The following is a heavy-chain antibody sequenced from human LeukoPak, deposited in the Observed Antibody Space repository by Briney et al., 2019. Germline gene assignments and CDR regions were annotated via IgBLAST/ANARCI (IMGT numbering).Heavy chain of an antibody. CDR3: ARADIVVVVAATRGDWFDP. CDR2: FDPEDGET. CDR1: GYTLTELS. D-gene: IGHD2-15*01. V-gene: IGHV1-24*01. Sequence: ASVKVSCKVSGYTLTELSMHWVRQAPGKGLEWMGGFDPEDGETIYAQKFQGRVTMTEDTSTDTAYMELSSLRSDDTAVYYCARADIVVVVAATRGDWFDPWGQGTLVTVSS. J-gene: IGHJ5*02.